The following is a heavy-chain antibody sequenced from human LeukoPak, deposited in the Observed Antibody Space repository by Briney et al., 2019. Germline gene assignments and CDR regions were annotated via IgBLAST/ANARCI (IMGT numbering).Heavy chain of an antibody. CDR3: ARRAGAFSHPYDY. J-gene: IGHJ4*02. CDR2: ISSSSSFI. V-gene: IGHV3-21*04. Sequence: GGSLRLSCAASGFTFSSYSMNWVRQAPGRGLEWVSSISSSSSFIYYAHSLKGRFTISRDNAKNSLYLQMNSLRAEDTAVYYCARRAGAFSHPYDYWGQGTLVTVSS. CDR1: GFTFSSYS. D-gene: IGHD2/OR15-2a*01.